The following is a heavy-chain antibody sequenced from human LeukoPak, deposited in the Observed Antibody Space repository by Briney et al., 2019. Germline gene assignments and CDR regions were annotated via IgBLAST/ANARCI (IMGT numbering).Heavy chain of an antibody. Sequence: GESLKISCKGSGYPFPNYWIAWVRQMTGKGLEWMGIIYPGDSNTRYSPSFQGQVTISADKSITTAYLQWSSLKASDTAMYYCVSGIAVQTWGQGTLVTVSS. CDR2: IYPGDSNT. CDR3: VSGIAVQT. V-gene: IGHV5-51*01. D-gene: IGHD6-19*01. CDR1: GYPFPNYW. J-gene: IGHJ4*02.